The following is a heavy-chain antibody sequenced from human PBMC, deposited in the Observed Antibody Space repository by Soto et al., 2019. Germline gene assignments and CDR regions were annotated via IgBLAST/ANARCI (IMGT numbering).Heavy chain of an antibody. CDR3: ARLTTYQRDWEGYHYYGMDV. CDR2: FYSSGTT. J-gene: IGHJ6*02. Sequence: ETLSLTCTISGDSISSSYYWGWIRQPPGKGLEWIGSFYSSGTTYYNPSLRSRVTIFVDTSKNQFSLKLSSVTAADTAVYYCARLTTYQRDWEGYHYYGMDVWGQGTTVTVSS. CDR1: GDSISSSYY. V-gene: IGHV4-39*01. D-gene: IGHD1-26*01.